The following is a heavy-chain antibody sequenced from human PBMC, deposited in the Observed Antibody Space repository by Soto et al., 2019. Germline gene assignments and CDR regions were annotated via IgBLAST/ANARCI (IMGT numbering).Heavy chain of an antibody. D-gene: IGHD6-13*01. CDR3: AGGYSSSWYHY. J-gene: IGHJ4*02. CDR2: IYYSGST. V-gene: IGHV4-39*01. Sequence: ASETLSLTCTVSGGSISSSSYYWGWIRQPPGKGLEWIGSIYYSGSTYYNPSLKSRVTISVDTSKNQFSLKLSSVTAADTAVYYCAGGYSSSWYHYWGQGTLVTVSS. CDR1: GGSISSSSYY.